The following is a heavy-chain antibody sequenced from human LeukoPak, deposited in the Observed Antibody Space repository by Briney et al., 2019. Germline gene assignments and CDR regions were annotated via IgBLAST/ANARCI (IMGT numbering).Heavy chain of an antibody. CDR1: GFTFSNAW. CDR2: ISWNSGSI. V-gene: IGHV3-9*01. CDR3: AKDLSYDILAYFDY. J-gene: IGHJ4*02. Sequence: PGGSLRLSCAASGFTFSNAWMSWVRQAPGKGLEWVSGISWNSGSIGYADSVKGRFTISRDNAKNSLYLQMNSLRAEDTALYYCAKDLSYDILAYFDYWGQGTLVTVSS. D-gene: IGHD3-9*01.